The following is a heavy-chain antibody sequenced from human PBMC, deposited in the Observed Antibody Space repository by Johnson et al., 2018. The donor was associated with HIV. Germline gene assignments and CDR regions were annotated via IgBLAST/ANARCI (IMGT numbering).Heavy chain of an antibody. D-gene: IGHD6-19*01. Sequence: VQLVESGGGLVQPGGSLRLSCAASGFTVSSNYMSWVRQAPGKGLEWVSVIYSGGSTYYADSVKGRFTISRDNAENSLYLQMNSLRAEDTAGYYCARGQLQWPASVNDGFDIWGQGTMVTVSS. V-gene: IGHV3-66*01. CDR3: ARGQLQWPASVNDGFDI. J-gene: IGHJ3*02. CDR2: IYSGGST. CDR1: GFTVSSNY.